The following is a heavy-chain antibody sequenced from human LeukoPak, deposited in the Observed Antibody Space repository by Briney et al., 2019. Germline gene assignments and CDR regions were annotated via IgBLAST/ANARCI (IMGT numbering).Heavy chain of an antibody. J-gene: IGHJ4*02. CDR2: IYPGDSAT. CDR3: ASSSDPSFDY. D-gene: IGHD3-22*01. V-gene: IGHV5-51*01. CDR1: GYSFTSFW. Sequence: GESLKISCKGSGYSFTSFWIGWVRQMPGKGLEWMGIIYPGDSATTYSPSFQGQVTISTDKSISTAYLQWSSLKASDTATYYCASSSDPSFDYWGQGTLVTVSS.